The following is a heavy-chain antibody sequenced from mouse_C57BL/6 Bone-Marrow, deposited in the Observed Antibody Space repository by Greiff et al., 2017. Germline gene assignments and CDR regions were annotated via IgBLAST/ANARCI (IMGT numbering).Heavy chain of an antibody. D-gene: IGHD2-3*01. CDR1: GFTFSDFY. V-gene: IGHV7-1*01. CDR2: SRNKANDYTT. CDR3: ARDAYDGYAMDY. J-gene: IGHJ4*01. Sequence: EVMLVESGGGLVQSGRSLRLSCATSGFTFSDFYMEWVRQAPGKGLEWIAASRNKANDYTTEYSASVKGRFIVSRDTSQSILYLQMNALRAEDTAIYYCARDAYDGYAMDYWGQGTSVTVSS.